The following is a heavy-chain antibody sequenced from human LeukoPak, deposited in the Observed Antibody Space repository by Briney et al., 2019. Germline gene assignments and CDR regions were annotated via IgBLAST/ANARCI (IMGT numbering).Heavy chain of an antibody. J-gene: IGHJ6*02. Sequence: MPSETLSLTCAVYGGSFSGYYWSWIRQPPGKGLEWIGEINHSGSTNYNPSLKSRVTISVDTSKNQFSLKLSSVTAADTAVYYCARIPYPYYYYYGMDVWGQGTTVTVSS. V-gene: IGHV4-34*01. CDR2: INHSGST. D-gene: IGHD2-2*02. CDR3: ARIPYPYYYYYGMDV. CDR1: GGSFSGYY.